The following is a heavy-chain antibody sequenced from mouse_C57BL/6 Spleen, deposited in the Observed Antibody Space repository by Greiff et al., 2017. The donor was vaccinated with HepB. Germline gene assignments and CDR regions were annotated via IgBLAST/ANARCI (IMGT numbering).Heavy chain of an antibody. CDR2: ISSGGDYI. CDR1: GFTFSSYA. Sequence: EVHLVESGEGLVKPGGSLKLSCAASGFTFSSYAMSWVRQTPEKRLEWVAYISSGGDYIYYADTVKGRFTISRDNARNTLYLQMSSLKSEDTAMYYCTRDRDSSGYDYWGQGTTLTVSS. D-gene: IGHD3-2*02. V-gene: IGHV5-9-1*02. J-gene: IGHJ2*01. CDR3: TRDRDSSGYDY.